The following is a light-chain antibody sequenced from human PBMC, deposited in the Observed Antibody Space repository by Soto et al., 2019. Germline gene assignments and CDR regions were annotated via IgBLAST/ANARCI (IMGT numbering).Light chain of an antibody. CDR2: DVT. CDR3: SSHAGTYPGV. Sequence: QSALTQPRSVSGSPGQSVNISCIGTSSDVGGYNFVSWYQQLPGKAPKLMIYDVTKRPSGVPDRFSGSKSGNTASLTISGLQAEDEADYYCSSHAGTYPGVFGGGTKLTVL. J-gene: IGLJ3*02. CDR1: SSDVGGYNF. V-gene: IGLV2-11*01.